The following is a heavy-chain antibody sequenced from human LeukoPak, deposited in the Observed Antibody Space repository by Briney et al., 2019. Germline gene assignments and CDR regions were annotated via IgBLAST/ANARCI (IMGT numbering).Heavy chain of an antibody. J-gene: IGHJ4*02. CDR1: GFTFDDYG. Sequence: PGGSLRLSCAASGFTFDDYGMSWVRQAPGKGLEWVSGINWNGGSTGYADSVKGRFTISRDNAKSSLYLQMNSLRAEDTALYYCARDCSGGSCQVRDYWGQGTLVTVSS. V-gene: IGHV3-20*04. CDR2: INWNGGST. D-gene: IGHD2-15*01. CDR3: ARDCSGGSCQVRDY.